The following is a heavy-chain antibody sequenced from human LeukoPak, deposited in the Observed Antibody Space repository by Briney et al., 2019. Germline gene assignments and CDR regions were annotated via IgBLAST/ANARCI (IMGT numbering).Heavy chain of an antibody. CDR1: GFTFSSYG. D-gene: IGHD6-19*01. Sequence: GGSLRLSCAASGFTFSSYGMHWVRQAPGKGLEWVAVISYDGSNKYYADSVKGRFTISRDNSKNTLYLQMNSLRAEDTAVYYCATMGAGYSSGWYLYYWGQGTLVTVSS. J-gene: IGHJ4*02. V-gene: IGHV3-30*03. CDR2: ISYDGSNK. CDR3: ATMGAGYSSGWYLYY.